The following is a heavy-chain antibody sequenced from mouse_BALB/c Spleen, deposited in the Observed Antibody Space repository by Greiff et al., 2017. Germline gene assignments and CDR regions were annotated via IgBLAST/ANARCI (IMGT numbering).Heavy chain of an antibody. Sequence: VQLQQSGPELVKPGASVKMSCKASGYTFTSYVMHWVKQKPGQGLEWIGYINPYNDGTKYNEKFKGKATLTSDKSSSTAYMELSSLTSKDAAVYYCARGGDGSSPWFAYWGQGTLVTVSA. CDR1: GYTFTSYV. J-gene: IGHJ3*01. D-gene: IGHD1-1*01. V-gene: IGHV1-14*01. CDR3: ARGGDGSSPWFAY. CDR2: INPYNDGT.